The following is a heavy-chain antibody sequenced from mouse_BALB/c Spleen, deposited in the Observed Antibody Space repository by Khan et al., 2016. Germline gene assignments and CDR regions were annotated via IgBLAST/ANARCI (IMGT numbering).Heavy chain of an antibody. CDR2: IHYSGST. Sequence: EVQLQESGPDLVKPSPSLSLTCTVTGFSITSDYSWHWIRQFPGNKLEWMGYIHYSGSTNYNPSLKSRISITRDTSKNQFFLQLNSVPTEDTATFSCARYYYGGAPWFAYWGQGTLVTVSA. V-gene: IGHV3-1*02. D-gene: IGHD1-1*01. CDR3: ARYYYGGAPWFAY. J-gene: IGHJ3*01. CDR1: GFSITSDYS.